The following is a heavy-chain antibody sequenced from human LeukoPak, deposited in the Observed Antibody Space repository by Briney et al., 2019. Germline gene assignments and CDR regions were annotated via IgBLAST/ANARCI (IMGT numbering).Heavy chain of an antibody. CDR2: IYYSGST. CDR3: ARHVPTVTRKAFDP. Sequence: SETLSLTCTVSGGSISSSSYYWGWLRQPPGKGLEWIGSIYYSGSTYYNPSLKSRVTISVDTSKNQFSLKLSSVTAADTAVYYCARHVPTVTRKAFDPWGQGTLVTVSS. V-gene: IGHV4-39*01. CDR1: GGSISSSSYY. D-gene: IGHD4-17*01. J-gene: IGHJ5*02.